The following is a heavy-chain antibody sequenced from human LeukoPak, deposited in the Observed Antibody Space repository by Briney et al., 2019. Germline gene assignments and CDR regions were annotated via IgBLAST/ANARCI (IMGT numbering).Heavy chain of an antibody. D-gene: IGHD3-9*01. CDR1: GFKFSNAW. V-gene: IGHV3-15*01. CDR2: IKSKTDGGKT. J-gene: IGHJ4*02. Sequence: GGSLRLSCAASGFKFSNAWMSWVRQAPGKGLEWVGGIKSKTDGGKTDYAAPVKGRFTISRDDSKNTLYLQMTSLKTEDTAVYYCTTLTSDILAGYFRDYWGQGTLVTVSS. CDR3: TTLTSDILAGYFRDY.